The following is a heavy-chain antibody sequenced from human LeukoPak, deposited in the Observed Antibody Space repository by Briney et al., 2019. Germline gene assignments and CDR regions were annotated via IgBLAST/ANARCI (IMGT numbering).Heavy chain of an antibody. CDR1: GGSISSYY. Sequence: SETLSLTCTVSGGSISSYYWSWIRQPPGKGLEWIGYIYHSGSTYYNPSLKSRVTISVDRSKNQFSLKLSSVTAADTAVYYCARTIWFGELYYFDYWGQGTLVTVSS. CDR3: ARTIWFGELYYFDY. CDR2: IYHSGST. V-gene: IGHV4-59*12. J-gene: IGHJ4*02. D-gene: IGHD3-10*01.